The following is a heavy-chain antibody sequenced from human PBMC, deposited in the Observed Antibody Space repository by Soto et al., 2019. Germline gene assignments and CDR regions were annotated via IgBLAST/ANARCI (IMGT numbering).Heavy chain of an antibody. V-gene: IGHV3-48*02. CDR1: GFTFSLYS. Sequence: EVQLVESGGGLVQPGGSLRLSCAASGFTFSLYSMSWVRQAPGKGLEWVSYISRSSTGIHYADSVKGRFTISRDDATNSMHRQMNSLRDGDTAVYYCARAVTWGLDVW. CDR2: ISRSSTGI. J-gene: IGHJ6*01. D-gene: IGHD3-10*01. CDR3: ARAVTWGLDV.